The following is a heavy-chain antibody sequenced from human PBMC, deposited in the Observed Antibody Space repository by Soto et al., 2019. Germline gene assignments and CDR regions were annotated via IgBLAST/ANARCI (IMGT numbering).Heavy chain of an antibody. CDR2: ISWNSGSI. V-gene: IGHV3-9*01. J-gene: IGHJ5*02. CDR1: GFTFDDYA. Sequence: GGSLRLSCAASGFTFDDYAMHWVRQAPGKGLEWVSGISWNSGSIGYADSVKGRFTISRDNAKNSLYLQMNSLRAEDTALYYCAKDIAAAGTTAFDPWGQGTLVTVSS. D-gene: IGHD6-13*01. CDR3: AKDIAAAGTTAFDP.